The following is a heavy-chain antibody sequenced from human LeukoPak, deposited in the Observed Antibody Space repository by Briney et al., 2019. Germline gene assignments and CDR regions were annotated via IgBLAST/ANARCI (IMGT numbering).Heavy chain of an antibody. CDR1: GFTFSNYA. J-gene: IGHJ4*02. D-gene: IGHD2-2*01. V-gene: IGHV3-23*01. Sequence: GGSLRLSCAASGFTFSNYAMNWVRQAPGKGLEWVSAIGGGGGSTYYADSVKGRFTISRDNSKNTLYLQMNSLRAEDTAVYYCAKGDQDIVVVPAATDFGYWGQGTLVTVSS. CDR3: AKGDQDIVVVPAATDFGY. CDR2: IGGGGGST.